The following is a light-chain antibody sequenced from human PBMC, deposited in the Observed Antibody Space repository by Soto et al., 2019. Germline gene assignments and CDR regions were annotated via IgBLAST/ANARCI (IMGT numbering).Light chain of an antibody. J-gene: IGKJ2*01. V-gene: IGKV3-20*01. CDR3: QHYGSSAYT. CDR2: GAS. Sequence: EILLTQSPGTLSLSPGERATLSCRASPSVRSNYLAWYQQKPGQAPRLLIYGASSRATGIPDRFSGSGSGKDFTLTISRLEPEDFAVYYCQHYGSSAYTFGQGTTLEIK. CDR1: PSVRSNY.